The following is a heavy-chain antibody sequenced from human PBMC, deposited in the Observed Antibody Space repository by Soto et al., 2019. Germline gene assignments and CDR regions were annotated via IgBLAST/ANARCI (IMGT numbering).Heavy chain of an antibody. CDR1: GGTFSNHA. CDR3: AREVAADGTFREDVFDI. Sequence: QVHLVQSGAEVKKPGSSVKVSCKAPGGTFSNHAINWVRQAPGQGLEWMGRIIPIFTTTNYAQKFQGRGTITADESTITAYLELSSLKHDDKAVYYCAREVAADGTFREDVFDIWGQGTLVTVSS. V-gene: IGHV1-69*12. D-gene: IGHD6-13*01. J-gene: IGHJ3*02. CDR2: IIPIFTTT.